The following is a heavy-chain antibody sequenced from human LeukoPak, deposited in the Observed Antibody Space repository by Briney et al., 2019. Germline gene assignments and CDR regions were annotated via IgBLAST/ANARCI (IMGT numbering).Heavy chain of an antibody. Sequence: SETLSLTCTVSGGSISRYYWSWIRQPPGKGLEWIGYIYYSGSTNYNPSLKSRVTISVDTSKNQFSLKLSSVTAADTAVYYCAREWLAARRGYFDYWGQGTLVTVSS. CDR2: IYYSGST. CDR3: AREWLAARRGYFDY. D-gene: IGHD6-6*01. CDR1: GGSISRYY. J-gene: IGHJ4*02. V-gene: IGHV4-59*01.